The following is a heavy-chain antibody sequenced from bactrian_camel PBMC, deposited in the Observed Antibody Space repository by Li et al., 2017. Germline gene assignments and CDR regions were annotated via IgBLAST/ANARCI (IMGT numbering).Heavy chain of an antibody. Sequence: VQLVESGGGLVQPGGSLRLSCAASEFTFSSYDMGWVRQAPGKERELVSSILSDGTINYASSVQGRFTISQDNAKNMLYLQMNSLKSEDTALYYCARGLIPGYWGQGTQVTVS. CDR1: EFTFSSYD. CDR2: ILSDGTI. J-gene: IGHJ6*01. V-gene: IGHV3S67*01. D-gene: IGHD5*01. CDR3: ARGLIPGY.